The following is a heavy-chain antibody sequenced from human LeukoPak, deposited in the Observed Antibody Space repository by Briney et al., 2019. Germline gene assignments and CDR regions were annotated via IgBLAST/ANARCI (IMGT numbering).Heavy chain of an antibody. CDR2: ISSSSSYI. Sequence: GGSLRLSCAASGFTFSSHSMNWVRQAPGKGLEWVSSISSSSSYIYYADSVKGRFTISRDNAKNSLYLQMNSLRAEDTAVYYCARYGGSCYTCFDYWGQGTLVTVSS. CDR1: GFTFSSHS. V-gene: IGHV3-21*01. D-gene: IGHD2-15*01. J-gene: IGHJ4*02. CDR3: ARYGGSCYTCFDY.